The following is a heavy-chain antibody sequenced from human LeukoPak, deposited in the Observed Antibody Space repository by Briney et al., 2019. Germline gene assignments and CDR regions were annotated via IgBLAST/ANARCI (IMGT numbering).Heavy chain of an antibody. Sequence: SVKVSCKASGGTFSSYAISWVRQAPGQGLEWMGGIIPIFGTANYAQKFQGRVTITTDESTSTAYMELSSLRSEDTAVYYYARGRASAAQFDPWGQGILVTVSS. CDR3: ARGRASAAQFDP. V-gene: IGHV1-69*05. D-gene: IGHD6-19*01. CDR1: GGTFSSYA. CDR2: IIPIFGTA. J-gene: IGHJ5*02.